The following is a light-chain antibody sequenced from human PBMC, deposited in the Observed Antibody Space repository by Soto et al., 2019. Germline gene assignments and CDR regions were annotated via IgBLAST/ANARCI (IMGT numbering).Light chain of an antibody. V-gene: IGKV3-15*01. CDR3: QQYTNWPRT. CDR1: QNVGNN. CDR2: GAS. Sequence: EIVMTQSPATLSVSPGERATLSCRASQSIGSNLAWASQNVGNNLAWYQQKPGQAPRLLIYGASTRAPGIPARFSGSGSGTEFTLTISSLQSEDFAVYYCQQYTNWPRTFGQGTKVEIK. J-gene: IGKJ1*01.